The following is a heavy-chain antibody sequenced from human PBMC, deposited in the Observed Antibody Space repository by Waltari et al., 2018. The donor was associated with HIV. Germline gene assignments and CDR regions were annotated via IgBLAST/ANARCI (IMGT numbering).Heavy chain of an antibody. Sequence: QLHLQESGPGLVKPSETLSLTCTVSGGSISSSSYYWGWIRQPPEKGLEWIGSINYSGDTYYTPSLKSRVIISVDTSKNQFSVKLSSVTAADTAVYYCARMGQTDDILTGHHYWGQGTLVTVSS. CDR3: ARMGQTDDILTGHHY. J-gene: IGHJ4*02. D-gene: IGHD3-9*01. CDR1: GGSISSSSYY. CDR2: INYSGDT. V-gene: IGHV4-39*01.